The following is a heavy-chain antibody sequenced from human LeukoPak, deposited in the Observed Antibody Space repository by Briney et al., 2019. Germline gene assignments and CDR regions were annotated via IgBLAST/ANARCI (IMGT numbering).Heavy chain of an antibody. V-gene: IGHV4-59*08. D-gene: IGHD6-25*01. J-gene: IGHJ2*01. CDR2: IYYSGST. CDR1: GGSISSYY. Sequence: TSGTLSLTCTVSGGSISSYYWSWIRQPPGKGLEWIGYIYYSGSTNYNPSLKSRVTISVDTSKNQFSLKLSSVTAADTAVYYCARQGGGFRYFDLWGRGTLVTVSS. CDR3: ARQGGGFRYFDL.